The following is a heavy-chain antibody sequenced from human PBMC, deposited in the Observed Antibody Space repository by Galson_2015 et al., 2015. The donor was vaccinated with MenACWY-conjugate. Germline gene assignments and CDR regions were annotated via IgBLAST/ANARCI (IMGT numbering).Heavy chain of an antibody. D-gene: IGHD5-24*01. V-gene: IGHV5-51*01. CDR2: IYPGDSDT. CDR3: ARHRDGYTNDY. Sequence: QSGAEVKKPGESLKISCKGSGYTFTTYWIAWARQMPGKGLEWMGIIYPGDSDTRYSPSFQGLVTISADKSITTAYLQWSSLKASDTAIYYCARHRDGYTNDYWGQGTLVTVSS. CDR1: GYTFTTYW. J-gene: IGHJ4*02.